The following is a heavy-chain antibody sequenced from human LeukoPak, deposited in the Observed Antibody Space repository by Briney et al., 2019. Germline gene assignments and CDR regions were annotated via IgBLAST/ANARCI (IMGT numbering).Heavy chain of an antibody. D-gene: IGHD3-22*01. Sequence: GGSLRLSCAASGFTFSSYGMHWVRQAPGKGLEWVAVISYDGSNKYYADSVKGRFTISRDNSKNTLYLQMNSLRAEDTAVYYCARDQQGYYYDSSGGSHDYWGQGTLVTVSS. J-gene: IGHJ4*02. CDR3: ARDQQGYYYDSSGGSHDY. V-gene: IGHV3-30*19. CDR2: ISYDGSNK. CDR1: GFTFSSYG.